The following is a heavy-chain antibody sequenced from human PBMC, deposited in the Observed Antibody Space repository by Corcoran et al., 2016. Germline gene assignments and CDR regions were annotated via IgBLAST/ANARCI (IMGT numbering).Heavy chain of an antibody. V-gene: IGHV6-1*01. J-gene: IGHJ4*02. CDR1: GDSVSSNTVV. CDR3: AIVAAAGRLVDY. CDR2: TYYRSKWYN. Sequence: QVQLQQSGPGLVKPSQTLSLTCVISGDSVSSNTVVWNWIRQSPSRGLGWLGRTYYRSKWYNDYAVSVKSRITINADTSKNQFSLQLNSVTPEATGVYYGAIVAAAGRLVDYWGQGTPVIVSS. D-gene: IGHD6-13*01.